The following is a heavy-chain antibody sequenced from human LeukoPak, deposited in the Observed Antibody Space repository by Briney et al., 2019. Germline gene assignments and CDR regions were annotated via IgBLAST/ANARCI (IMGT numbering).Heavy chain of an antibody. D-gene: IGHD5-24*01. CDR3: ARCRSDGDGYND. CDR2: INHSGST. J-gene: IGHJ4*02. CDR1: GGSFSGYY. Sequence: PSETLSLTCAVYGGSFSGYYWSWIRQPPGKGLEWIGEINHSGSTNYNPSLKSRVTISVDTSKNQFSLKLSSVTAADTAVYYCARCRSDGDGYNDWGQGTLVTVSS. V-gene: IGHV4-34*01.